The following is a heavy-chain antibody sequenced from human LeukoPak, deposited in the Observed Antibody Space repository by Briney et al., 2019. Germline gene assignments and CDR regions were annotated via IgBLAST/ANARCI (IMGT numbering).Heavy chain of an antibody. CDR2: ISVRSNYI. Sequence: PGGSLRLSCAASGFIFSNAWMTWVRQAPGKGLEWVSSISVRSNYIYYADSVRGRFSISRDDARDSLYLEMNSLRAEDSAVYYCVRLRRNSDRSGYYYYYDYWGQGTLVTVSS. D-gene: IGHD3-22*01. V-gene: IGHV3-21*01. CDR3: VRLRRNSDRSGYYYYYDY. J-gene: IGHJ4*02. CDR1: GFIFSNAW.